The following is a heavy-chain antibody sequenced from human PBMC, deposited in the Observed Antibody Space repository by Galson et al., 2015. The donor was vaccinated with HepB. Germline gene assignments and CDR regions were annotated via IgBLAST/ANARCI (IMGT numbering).Heavy chain of an antibody. V-gene: IGHV1-2*04. D-gene: IGHD3-10*01. Sequence: SVKVSCKASGYTFTGYYMHWVRQAPGQGLEWMGWINPNSGGTNYAQKFQGWVTMTRDTSISTAYMELSRLRSDDTAVYYCARGFGELLGYYYGMDVWGQGTTVTVSS. CDR1: GYTFTGYY. J-gene: IGHJ6*02. CDR3: ARGFGELLGYYYGMDV. CDR2: INPNSGGT.